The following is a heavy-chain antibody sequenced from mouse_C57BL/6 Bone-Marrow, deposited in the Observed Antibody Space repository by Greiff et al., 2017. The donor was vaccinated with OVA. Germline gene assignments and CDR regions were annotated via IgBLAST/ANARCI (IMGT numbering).Heavy chain of an antibody. CDR3: ARRRDLRGFAY. D-gene: IGHD1-1*01. J-gene: IGHJ3*01. V-gene: IGHV3-6*01. Sequence: EVQLQESGPGLVKPSQSLSLTCSVTGYSITSGYYWNWIRQFPGNKLEWMGYISYDGSNNYNPSLKNRISITRDTSKNQFFLKLNSVTTEDTATYYCARRRDLRGFAYWGQGTLVTVSA. CDR2: ISYDGSN. CDR1: GYSITSGYY.